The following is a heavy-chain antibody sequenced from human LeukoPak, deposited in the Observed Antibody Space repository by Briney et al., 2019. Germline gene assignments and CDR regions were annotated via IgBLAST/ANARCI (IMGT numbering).Heavy chain of an antibody. Sequence: SETLSLTCSVSGGSTSDYYWNWIRQPAGQGLEWLGRIYYTGNTAYNPSLESRPTMSLDTAKNQFSLKVTSVTAADTAVYYCARGGTLFTYFDSWGQGTLVTVSS. J-gene: IGHJ4*02. V-gene: IGHV4-4*07. CDR2: IYYTGNT. CDR1: GGSTSDYY. CDR3: ARGGTLFTYFDS. D-gene: IGHD3-10*02.